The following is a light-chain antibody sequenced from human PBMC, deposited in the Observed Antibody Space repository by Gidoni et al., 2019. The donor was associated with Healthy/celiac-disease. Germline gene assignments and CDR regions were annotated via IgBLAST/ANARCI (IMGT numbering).Light chain of an antibody. CDR1: QSVSSY. Sequence: EIVLTQSPATLSLSPGERATLACRASQSVSSYLAWYEQKPGQAPRLLIYDASNMATGIPARFSGSGSGTDFTRTISSLEPEDFAVYYCQQRSNWPPLTFGGGTKVEIK. V-gene: IGKV3-11*01. J-gene: IGKJ4*01. CDR2: DAS. CDR3: QQRSNWPPLT.